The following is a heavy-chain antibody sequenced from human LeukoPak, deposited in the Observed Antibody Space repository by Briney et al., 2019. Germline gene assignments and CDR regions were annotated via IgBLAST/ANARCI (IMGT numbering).Heavy chain of an antibody. CDR1: GGSISSYY. D-gene: IGHD3-10*01. V-gene: IGHV4-59*01. CDR3: ARGGRNYYGSGSYTPNWFDP. CDR2: IYYSGST. J-gene: IGHJ5*02. Sequence: SETLSLTCTVSGGSISSYYWSWIRQPPGKGLEWIGYIYYSGSTNYNPSLKSRVTISVDTSKNQFSLKLSSVTAAGTAVYYCARGGRNYYGSGSYTPNWFDPWGQGTLVTVSS.